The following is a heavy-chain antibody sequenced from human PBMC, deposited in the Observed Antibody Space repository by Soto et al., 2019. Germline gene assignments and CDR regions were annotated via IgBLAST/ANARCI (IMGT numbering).Heavy chain of an antibody. CDR2: INSDGSST. Sequence: PGGSLRLSCAASGFTFSSYWMHWVRQAPGKGLVWVSRINSDGSSTSYAGSVKGRFTISRDNAKNTLYLQMNSLRAEDTAVYYCAKERSDSSGYYYSAAFDIWGQGTMVTV. CDR1: GFTFSSYW. CDR3: AKERSDSSGYYYSAAFDI. J-gene: IGHJ3*02. D-gene: IGHD3-22*01. V-gene: IGHV3-74*01.